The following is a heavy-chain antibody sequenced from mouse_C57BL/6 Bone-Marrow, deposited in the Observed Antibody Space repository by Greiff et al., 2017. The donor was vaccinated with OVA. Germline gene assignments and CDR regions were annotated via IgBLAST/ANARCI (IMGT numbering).Heavy chain of an antibody. CDR2: INYDGSST. Sequence: EVKLVESAGGLVQPGSSMKLSCTASGFTFSDYYMAWVRQVPEKGLEWVANINYDGSSTYYLDSLKSRFIISRDNAKNILYLQMSSLKSEDTATYYCARDHYYGTLDYWGQGTTLTVSS. V-gene: IGHV5-16*01. CDR1: GFTFSDYY. J-gene: IGHJ2*01. D-gene: IGHD1-1*01. CDR3: ARDHYYGTLDY.